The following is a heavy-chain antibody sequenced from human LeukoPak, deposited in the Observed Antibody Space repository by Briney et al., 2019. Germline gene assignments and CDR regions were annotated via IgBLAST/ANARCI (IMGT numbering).Heavy chain of an antibody. Sequence: GSLRLSCAASGFTFSSYAMSWVRQAPGKGLEWVSAISGSGGSTYYADSVKGRFTISRDNSKNTLYLQMNSLRAEDTAVYYCARDRDRGYDAFDIWGQGTMVTVSS. CDR2: ISGSGGST. J-gene: IGHJ3*02. CDR3: ARDRDRGYDAFDI. V-gene: IGHV3-23*01. D-gene: IGHD3-22*01. CDR1: GFTFSSYA.